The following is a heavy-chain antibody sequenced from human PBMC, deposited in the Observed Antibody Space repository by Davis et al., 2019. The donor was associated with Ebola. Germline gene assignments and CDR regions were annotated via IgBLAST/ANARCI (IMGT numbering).Heavy chain of an antibody. Sequence: MPSETLSLTCTVSGGSLSGFYWSWIRQPPGKGLEWIGNTYYTGNTDYNPSLKSRVTISVDTSKNQFSLKLSSVTAADTAMYYCARRGTSSWYAGWFDPWGQGTLVTVSS. CDR3: ARRGTSSWYAGWFDP. CDR2: TYYTGNT. D-gene: IGHD6-13*01. CDR1: GGSLSGFY. V-gene: IGHV4-59*08. J-gene: IGHJ5*02.